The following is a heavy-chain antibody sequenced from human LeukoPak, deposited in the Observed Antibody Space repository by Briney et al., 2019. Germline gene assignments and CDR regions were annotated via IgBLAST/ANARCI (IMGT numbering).Heavy chain of an antibody. V-gene: IGHV3-23*01. Sequence: GGSLRLSCAASGFTFSDYYMSWVRQAPEKGLEWVSGISDSGSATDYADSVRGRFTISRDNSQNTLHLQMNSLRAEDTAMYYCAKKIFQGWGFYFDYWGQGTLVTVSS. CDR1: GFTFSDYY. CDR3: AKKIFQGWGFYFDY. CDR2: ISDSGSAT. D-gene: IGHD2-21*01. J-gene: IGHJ4*02.